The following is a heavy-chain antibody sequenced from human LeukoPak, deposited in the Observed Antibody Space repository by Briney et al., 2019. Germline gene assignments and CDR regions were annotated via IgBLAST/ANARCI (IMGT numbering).Heavy chain of an antibody. Sequence: ASVKVSCKTSGYTFTSYYIHWVRQAPGQGLEWMGRINPSGGSTNYAQKFQGRVTITRDTSTNTVYMELSSLRSEDTAVYYCARGWGFTSPVNWFDPWGQGTLVTVSP. CDR1: GYTFTSYY. CDR2: INPSGGST. D-gene: IGHD7-27*01. CDR3: ARGWGFTSPVNWFDP. J-gene: IGHJ5*02. V-gene: IGHV1-46*01.